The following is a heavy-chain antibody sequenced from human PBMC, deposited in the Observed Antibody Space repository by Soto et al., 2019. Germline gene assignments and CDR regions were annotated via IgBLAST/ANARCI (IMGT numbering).Heavy chain of an antibody. CDR1: GGSLSGYY. J-gene: IGHJ4*02. D-gene: IGHD2-15*01. CDR2: MHPSGSP. Sequence: LSLTCAVYGGSLSGYYWSWIRQPPGKGLEWIGEMHPSGSPDYNPSLTSRTTISIDTSKNQFSLKLNSVTAADTAVYYCARGQDSAKVGYWGQGTLVTVSS. V-gene: IGHV4-34*01. CDR3: ARGQDSAKVGY.